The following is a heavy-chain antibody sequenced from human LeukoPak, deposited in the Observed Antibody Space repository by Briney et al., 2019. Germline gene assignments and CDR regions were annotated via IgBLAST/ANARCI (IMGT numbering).Heavy chain of an antibody. CDR2: TYYRSKWYN. D-gene: IGHD6-25*01. V-gene: IGHV6-1*01. J-gene: IGHJ4*02. Sequence: SQTPSLTCGISGXSVSSNSSVWNWIRQSPSRGLEWLGRTYYRSKWYNDYAESVKSRITVNPDTSKNQFSLQLNSVTPEDTAVYYCAQGGAAAGFDYWGQGTLVTVSS. CDR3: AQGGAAAGFDY. CDR1: GXSVSSNSSV.